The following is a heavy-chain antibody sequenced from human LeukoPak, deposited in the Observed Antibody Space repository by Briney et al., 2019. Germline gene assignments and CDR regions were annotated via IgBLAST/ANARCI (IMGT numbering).Heavy chain of an antibody. CDR2: ISAYNGNT. V-gene: IGHV1-18*01. Sequence: ASVKVSCKASGYTFTSYGISWVRQAPGQGLEWMGWISAYNGNTNYAQKLQGRVTMTTDTSTSTAYMELRSLRSDDTAVYYCARSSGYDFWSGYWSTYFDYWGQGTLVTVSS. CDR3: ARSSGYDFWSGYWSTYFDY. D-gene: IGHD3-3*01. CDR1: GYTFTSYG. J-gene: IGHJ4*02.